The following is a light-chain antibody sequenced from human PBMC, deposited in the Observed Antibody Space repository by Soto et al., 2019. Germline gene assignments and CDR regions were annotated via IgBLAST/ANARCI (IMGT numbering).Light chain of an antibody. CDR1: QSVGSS. V-gene: IGKV3-15*01. CDR2: GAF. Sequence: EIVMTQSPATLSVSPGEGATLSCRASQSVGSSLAWYQQKPGQPPRILIYGAFTRVTGIPARFSGSGSGTNFPLTTSRVPSEDFPVNTCQKYINGPVPIFGQGTKWEIK. J-gene: IGKJ2*01. CDR3: QKYINGPVPI.